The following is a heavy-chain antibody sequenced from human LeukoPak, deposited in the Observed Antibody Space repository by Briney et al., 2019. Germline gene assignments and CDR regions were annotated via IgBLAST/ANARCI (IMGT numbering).Heavy chain of an antibody. Sequence: GGSLRLSCAASGFTFSSYGMHWVRQAPGKGLEWVAVISYDGSNKYYADSVKGRFTISRDNSKNTLYLQMNSLRAEDTAVYYCASNSGYYLDGGPLGSGWGQGTLVTVSS. J-gene: IGHJ4*02. CDR2: ISYDGSNK. V-gene: IGHV3-30*03. CDR1: GFTFSSYG. D-gene: IGHD3-22*01. CDR3: ASNSGYYLDGGPLGSG.